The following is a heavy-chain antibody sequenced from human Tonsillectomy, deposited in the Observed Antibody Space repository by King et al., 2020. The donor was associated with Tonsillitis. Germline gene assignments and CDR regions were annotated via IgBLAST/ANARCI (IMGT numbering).Heavy chain of an antibody. Sequence: EVQLVESGAEVKKPGESLRISCKGSGYSFTSYWINWVRQMPGKGLEWMGRIDPSDSYTIYSPSFQGHVTISADKSISTAYLQWSSLKASDTAMYYCATRYYYDSSGPDINYYYYMDVWGKGTTVTVSS. D-gene: IGHD3-22*01. V-gene: IGHV5-10-1*03. CDR3: ATRYYYDSSGPDINYYYYMDV. J-gene: IGHJ6*03. CDR2: IDPSDSYT. CDR1: GYSFTSYW.